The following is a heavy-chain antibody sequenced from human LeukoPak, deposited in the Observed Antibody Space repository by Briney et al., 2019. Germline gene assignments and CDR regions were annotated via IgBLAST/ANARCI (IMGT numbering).Heavy chain of an antibody. CDR3: ARDGAGSSSSLIDY. Sequence: SQTLSLTCTVSGGSISSGGYYWSWIRQPPGKGLEWIGYIYHSGSTYYNPSLKSRVTISVDRSKNQFSLKLSSVTAADTAVYYCARDGAGSSSSLIDYWGQGTLVTVSS. J-gene: IGHJ4*02. CDR1: GGSISSGGYY. D-gene: IGHD6-6*01. V-gene: IGHV4-30-2*01. CDR2: IYHSGST.